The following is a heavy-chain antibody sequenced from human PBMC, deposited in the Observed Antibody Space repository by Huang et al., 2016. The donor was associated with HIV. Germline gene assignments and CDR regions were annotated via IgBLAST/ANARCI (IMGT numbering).Heavy chain of an antibody. J-gene: IGHJ4*02. D-gene: IGHD1-26*01. V-gene: IGHV3-30*18. CDR3: AKDRSGGSYYFDS. Sequence: QVHLVESGGGVVQPGRSLRLSCAASGFSVKSYNMHWVRQAPGKGLEGVAGISYDGNNKYYPDSLRGRFAISRDNSKTALYLEMNSLRADDTAVYFCAKDRSGGSYYFDSWGRGTLVTVSS. CDR2: ISYDGNNK. CDR1: GFSVKSYN.